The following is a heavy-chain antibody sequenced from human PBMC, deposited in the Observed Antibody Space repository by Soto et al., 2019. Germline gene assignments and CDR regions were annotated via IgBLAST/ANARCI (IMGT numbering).Heavy chain of an antibody. V-gene: IGHV4-31*03. CDR2: IYYSGST. D-gene: IGHD3-10*01. J-gene: IGHJ5*02. CDR3: ARGSRLLWFGDPYDAENWFDP. Sequence: QVQLQESGPGLVKPSQTLSLTCTVSGGSISSGGYYWSWIRQHPVKGPEWIGYIYYSGSTYYNPSLKSRVTISVATSKNKFSMKMSSVTAADTAVYYCARGSRLLWFGDPYDAENWFDPWGQGTLVTVSS. CDR1: GGSISSGGYY.